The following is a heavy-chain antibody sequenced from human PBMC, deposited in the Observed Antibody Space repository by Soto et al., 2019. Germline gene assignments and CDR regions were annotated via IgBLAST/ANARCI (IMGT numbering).Heavy chain of an antibody. CDR3: ARYEYGNSLYGVDV. CDR1: GESFSGYY. CDR2: VDHRGST. Sequence: SETLSLTCVVSGESFSGYYWSWIRQTAGMGLEWIGEVDHRGSTTYNPSLKNRASIPIESSKNLFSLELTSVTAADTALYFCARYEYGNSLYGVDVWGQGTRVTVSS. D-gene: IGHD1-7*01. J-gene: IGHJ6*02. V-gene: IGHV4-34*01.